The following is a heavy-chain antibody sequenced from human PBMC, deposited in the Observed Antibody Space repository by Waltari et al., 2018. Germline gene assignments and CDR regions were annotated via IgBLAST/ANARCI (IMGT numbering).Heavy chain of an antibody. Sequence: QVQLVESGGGVVQPGRSLRLSCAASGFTFSSYGMHWVRQAPGMGLEWVAVISYDGSNKYYADSVKGRFTISRDNSKNTLYLQMNSLRAEDTAVYYCAKRRDYGGNPGYFDYWGQGTLVTVSS. V-gene: IGHV3-30*18. D-gene: IGHD4-17*01. CDR2: ISYDGSNK. J-gene: IGHJ4*02. CDR3: AKRRDYGGNPGYFDY. CDR1: GFTFSSYG.